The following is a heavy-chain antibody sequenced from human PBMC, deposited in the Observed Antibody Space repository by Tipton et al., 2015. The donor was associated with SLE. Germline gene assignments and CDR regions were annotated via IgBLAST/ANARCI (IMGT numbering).Heavy chain of an antibody. CDR2: IYYSGST. CDR1: GGSINSYY. J-gene: IGHJ4*02. V-gene: IGHV4-59*12. Sequence: TLSLTCTVSGGSINSYYWSWIRQPPGKGLEWIGYIYYSGSTNYNPSLKSRVTISVDTSTNQFSLKLSSVTAADTAVYYCASQNGEGYCSGGSCPGDWGQGTLVTVSS. D-gene: IGHD2-15*01. CDR3: ASQNGEGYCSGGSCPGD.